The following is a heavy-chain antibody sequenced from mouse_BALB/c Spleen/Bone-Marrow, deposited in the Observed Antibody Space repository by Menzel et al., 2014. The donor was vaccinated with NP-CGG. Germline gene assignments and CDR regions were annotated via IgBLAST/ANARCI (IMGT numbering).Heavy chain of an antibody. CDR2: IYPGSGTI. CDR3: RCYDYTMDY. CDR1: GYTFTSYW. V-gene: IGHV1S22*01. Sequence: GSELVRPGASVKLSCKASGYTFTSYWIHWVKQRPGQGLEWIGNIYPGSGTINYDEKFKNKATLTVDTSSSIAYMQLSSLTSEDSAVYYCRCYDYTMDYWGQRTSVTVSS. J-gene: IGHJ4*01. D-gene: IGHD1-1*01.